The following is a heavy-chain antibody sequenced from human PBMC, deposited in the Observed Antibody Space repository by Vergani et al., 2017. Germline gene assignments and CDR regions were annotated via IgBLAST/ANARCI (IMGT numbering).Heavy chain of an antibody. CDR2: IYHVDSDT. Sequence: EVPLVQSGAAVKQPGESLKISCTGSGYSFTSYWIGWVRQMPGKGLEWMGIIYHVDSDTSYSPSFQGQVPISADKSISTAYLQWSSLKASDTAMYYCARLLYDSSGGEAFDIWGKGTMVTVSS. CDR3: ARLLYDSSGGEAFDI. V-gene: IGHV5-51*01. J-gene: IGHJ3*02. D-gene: IGHD3-22*01. CDR1: GYSFTSYW.